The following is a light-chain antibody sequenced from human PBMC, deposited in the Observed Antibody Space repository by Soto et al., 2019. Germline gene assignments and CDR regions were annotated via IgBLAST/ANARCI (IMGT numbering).Light chain of an antibody. CDR3: QHYGNSPLYT. J-gene: IGKJ2*01. V-gene: IGKV3-20*01. Sequence: EIVLTQSPGTLSLSPGERATLSCRASQSVSSSFLAWYQQKPGQAPRLLIYGASSRATGIPDSFSGSGSGTDFTLTISRLEPEDFAVYYCQHYGNSPLYTFGQGTKLEIK. CDR1: QSVSSSF. CDR2: GAS.